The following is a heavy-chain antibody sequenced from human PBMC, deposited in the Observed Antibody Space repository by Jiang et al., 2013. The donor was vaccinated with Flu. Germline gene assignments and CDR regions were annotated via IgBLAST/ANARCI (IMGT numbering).Heavy chain of an antibody. CDR1: RGSISSGGSY. CDR2: IYYSGTT. D-gene: IGHD3-22*01. V-gene: IGHV4-31*03. J-gene: IGHJ4*02. Sequence: PGLVKPSQTLSLTCTVSRGSISSGGSYWSWIRQHPGKGLEWIGYIYYSGTTSYNPSLKSRVTISVDTSENQFSLKLTSVTTADTAFYYCASLVKKNYYDSVGHYYLPFWGQGTLVTVSS. CDR3: ASLVKKNYYDSVGHYYLPF.